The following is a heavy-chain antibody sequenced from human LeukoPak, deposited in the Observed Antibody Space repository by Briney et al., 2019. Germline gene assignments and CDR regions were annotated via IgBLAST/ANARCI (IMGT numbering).Heavy chain of an antibody. J-gene: IGHJ3*02. CDR1: GFTISSDW. CDR2: IKQDGTEK. CDR3: ARDGPGFDI. Sequence: PGGSLRLSCEASGFTISSDWMAWVRQAPGKGLEWVASIKQDGTEKKYVDSVKGRFTISRDNVKNSLYLRMNSLRAEDTAVYYCARDGPGFDIWGHGTMVTVSS. V-gene: IGHV3-7*01.